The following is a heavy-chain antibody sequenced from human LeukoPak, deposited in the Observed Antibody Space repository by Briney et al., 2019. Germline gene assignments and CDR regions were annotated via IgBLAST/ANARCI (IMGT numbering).Heavy chain of an antibody. CDR1: GFTFSSYW. J-gene: IGHJ4*02. CDR2: INSDGSST. D-gene: IGHD5-24*01. V-gene: IGHV3-74*01. CDR3: ARENGYNLGYFDY. Sequence: GGSLRLPCAASGFTFSSYWMHWVRQAPGKGLVWVSRINSDGSSTSYADSVKGRFTISRDNAKNTLYLQMNSLRAEDTAAYYCARENGYNLGYFDYWGQGTLVTVSS.